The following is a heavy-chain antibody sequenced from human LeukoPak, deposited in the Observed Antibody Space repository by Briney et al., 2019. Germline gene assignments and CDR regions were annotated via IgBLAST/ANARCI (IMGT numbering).Heavy chain of an antibody. V-gene: IGHV3-48*01. D-gene: IGHD3-10*01. CDR2: IYRDSSVI. Sequence: GGSLRLSCVASGFNFDEYAMDWVRQAPGKGLEWISCIYRDSSVIHYADSVRGRFTVSRDNGKNSVYLQMNSLRADDTAVYFCARYGSGSKYRDPFDSWGQGTLVTVSS. CDR3: ARYGSGSKYRDPFDS. CDR1: GFNFDEYA. J-gene: IGHJ4*02.